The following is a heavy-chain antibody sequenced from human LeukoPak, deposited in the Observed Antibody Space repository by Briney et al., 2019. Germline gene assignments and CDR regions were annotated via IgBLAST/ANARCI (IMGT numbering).Heavy chain of an antibody. V-gene: IGHV4-34*01. D-gene: IGHD6-13*01. J-gene: IGHJ3*02. CDR1: GGSFSGYY. CDR3: ARGSASSSEGYAFDI. CDR2: INHSGST. Sequence: PSETLSLTCAVHGGSFSGYYWSWIRQPPGKGLEWIGEINHSGSTNYNPSLKSRVTISVDTSKNQFSLKLSSVTAADTAVYYCARGSASSSEGYAFDIWGQGTMVTVSS.